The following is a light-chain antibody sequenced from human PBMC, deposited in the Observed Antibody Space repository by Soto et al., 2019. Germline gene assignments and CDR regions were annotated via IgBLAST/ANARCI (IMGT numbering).Light chain of an antibody. CDR3: AAWDDSLNDVV. Sequence: QYVLSHPPSASGTPGHRVTIACSGSSSNIGSNTVNWYQQLPGTAPKLLIYSNNQRPSGVPDRFSGSKSGTSASLAISGLQSEDEADYYCAAWDDSLNDVVFGGGTKVTVL. CDR2: SNN. V-gene: IGLV1-44*01. CDR1: SSNIGSNT. J-gene: IGLJ2*01.